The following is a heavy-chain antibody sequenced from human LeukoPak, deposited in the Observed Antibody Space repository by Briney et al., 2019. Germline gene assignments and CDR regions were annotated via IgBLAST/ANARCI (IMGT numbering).Heavy chain of an antibody. Sequence: GGSLRLSCAASGFTFSSYWMSWVRQAPGKGLEWVANIKQDGSEKYYVDSVKGRFTISRDNAKNSLYLQMNSLRAEDTAVYYCAREGYRSSSFYYYYYYYMDVWGKGTTVTVSS. CDR2: IKQDGSEK. CDR1: GFTFSSYW. CDR3: AREGYRSSSFYYYYYYYMDV. J-gene: IGHJ6*03. D-gene: IGHD5-18*01. V-gene: IGHV3-7*01.